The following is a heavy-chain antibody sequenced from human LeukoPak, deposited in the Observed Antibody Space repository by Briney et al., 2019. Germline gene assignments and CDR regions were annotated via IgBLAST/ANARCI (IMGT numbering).Heavy chain of an antibody. J-gene: IGHJ4*02. CDR1: GFTFGSYA. CDR2: ISDRGDET. CDR3: AKCWRVVSGNWYLSFDS. V-gene: IGHV3-23*01. Sequence: GGSLRLSCAASGFTFGSYAMSWVRQTPGKGLEWVSSISDRGDETYYADSVRGRFTISRDNSKNTLYLQMKSLGGDDTALYYCAKCWRVVSGNWYLSFDSWGQGTLVTVSS. D-gene: IGHD6-13*01.